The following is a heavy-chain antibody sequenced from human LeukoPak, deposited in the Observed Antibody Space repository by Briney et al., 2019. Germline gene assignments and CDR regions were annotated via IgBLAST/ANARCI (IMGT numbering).Heavy chain of an antibody. CDR2: MSYEGTNK. J-gene: IGHJ4*02. CDR1: GFPFSDYG. Sequence: PGRSLRLSCAASGFPFSDYGMHWVRQAPGKGLEWVAVMSYEGTNKYYADSVKGRFTISRDNSKNTLYLQMNSLRAEDTAVYYCAKDVERLDYFDYCGQGTLVTVSS. D-gene: IGHD3-9*01. CDR3: AKDVERLDYFDY. V-gene: IGHV3-30*18.